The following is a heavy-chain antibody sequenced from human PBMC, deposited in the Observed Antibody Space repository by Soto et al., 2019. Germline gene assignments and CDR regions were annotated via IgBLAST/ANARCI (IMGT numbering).Heavy chain of an antibody. J-gene: IGHJ4*02. CDR2: ISGSGGST. CDR3: AKVTDDY. V-gene: IGHV3-23*01. Sequence: EVQLLEAGGGLVQPGGSLRLSCAASGFTFSDYALSWVRQAPGKGLEWVSSISGSGGSTYYAGSVKGRFAISRDKSKNTLYLQMNSLRVEDTAVYYCAKVTDDYWGQGTLVTVSS. CDR1: GFTFSDYA.